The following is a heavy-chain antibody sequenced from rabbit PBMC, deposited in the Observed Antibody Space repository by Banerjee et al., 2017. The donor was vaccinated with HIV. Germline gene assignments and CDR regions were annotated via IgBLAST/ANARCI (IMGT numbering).Heavy chain of an antibody. Sequence: QQQLEESGGGLVKPGGTLTLTCKASGIDFSSYGINWVRQAPGKGLEWIACIYAGSGSTYYASWAKGRFTISKTSSTTVTLQMTSLTAADTATYICARDFTLWGPGTLVTVS. J-gene: IGHJ4*01. V-gene: IGHV1S45*01. CDR3: ARDFTL. CDR2: IYAGSGST. CDR1: GIDFSSYG.